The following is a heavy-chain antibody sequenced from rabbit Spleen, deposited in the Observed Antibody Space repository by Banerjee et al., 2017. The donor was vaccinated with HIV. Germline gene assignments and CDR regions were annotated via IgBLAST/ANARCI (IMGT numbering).Heavy chain of an antibody. J-gene: IGHJ3*01. CDR1: GFTLSSYG. CDR2: INIVTGKS. Sequence: QEQLEESAGGLVQPGGSLKLSCKASGFTLSSYGVSWVRQAPGKGLEWIACINIVTGKSVYASWAKGRFIMSRTSSTTVTLQMTSLTAADTATYFCASYAGGSYYTVGDLGLWGQGTLVTVS. CDR3: ASYAGGSYYTVGDLGL. D-gene: IGHD8-1*01. V-gene: IGHV1S45*01.